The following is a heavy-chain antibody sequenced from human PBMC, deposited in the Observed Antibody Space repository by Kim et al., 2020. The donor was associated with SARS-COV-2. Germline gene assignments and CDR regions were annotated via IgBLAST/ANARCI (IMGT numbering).Heavy chain of an antibody. Sequence: ASVKVSCKASGYTFTSYGISWVRQAPGQGLEWMGWISXYNGNTNYAQKLQGRVTMTTDTSTSTAYMELRSLRSDDTAVYYCAKPSPRFPTGFDPWGQGTLVTVSS. CDR3: AKPSPRFPTGFDP. CDR2: ISXYNGNT. V-gene: IGHV1-18*01. CDR1: GYTFTSYG. J-gene: IGHJ5*02.